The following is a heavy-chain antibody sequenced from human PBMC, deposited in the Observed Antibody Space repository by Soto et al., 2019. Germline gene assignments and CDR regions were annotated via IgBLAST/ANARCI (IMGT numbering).Heavy chain of an antibody. Sequence: GGSLRLSCAASGFTFSSYAMSWVRQAPGKGLEWVSAISGSGGSTYYADSVKGRFTISRDNSKNTLYLQMNSLRAEDTAVYYCAKDSPDIVVVPAAMDAFDIWGQGTMVTVSS. V-gene: IGHV3-23*01. J-gene: IGHJ3*02. CDR2: ISGSGGST. CDR3: AKDSPDIVVVPAAMDAFDI. D-gene: IGHD2-2*01. CDR1: GFTFSSYA.